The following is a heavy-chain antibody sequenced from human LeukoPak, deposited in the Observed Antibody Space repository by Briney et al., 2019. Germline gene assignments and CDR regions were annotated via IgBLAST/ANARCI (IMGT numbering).Heavy chain of an antibody. CDR2: INPSGGGT. D-gene: IGHD3-10*01. Sequence: ASVKVSCKASGYTFTNYYIHWVRQAPGQGLEWMAVINPSGGGTSYPQKFRGRVTLTRDTSTSTVYMELSSLRSEDTAVYYCARDSDSGSYNVHAYWGQGTLVTVSS. CDR1: GYTFTNYY. CDR3: ARDSDSGSYNVHAY. J-gene: IGHJ4*02. V-gene: IGHV1-46*01.